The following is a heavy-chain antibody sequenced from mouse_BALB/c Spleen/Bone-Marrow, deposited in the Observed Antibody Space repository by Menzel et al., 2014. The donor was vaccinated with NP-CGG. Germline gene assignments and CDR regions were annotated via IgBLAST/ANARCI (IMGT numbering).Heavy chain of an antibody. J-gene: IGHJ3*01. CDR2: INPSTGYT. CDR1: GYTFTSYW. D-gene: IGHD4-1*01. Sequence: VKLQESGAELAKPGASVKMSCKASGYTFTSYWMHWIKQRPGQGLEWIGYINPSTGYTEYNQRFKDKATLTADTSSSTAYMQLSSLTSEDSAVYYCLTGTEAYLGQGTLVTVSA. V-gene: IGHV1-7*01. CDR3: LTGTEAY.